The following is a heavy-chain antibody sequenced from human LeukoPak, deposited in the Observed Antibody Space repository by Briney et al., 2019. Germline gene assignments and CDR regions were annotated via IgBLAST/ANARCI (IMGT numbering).Heavy chain of an antibody. CDR1: GFTFSSYW. V-gene: IGHV3-7*01. J-gene: IGHJ4*02. Sequence: GGPLRLSCAASGFTFSSYWMSWVRQAPGKGLEWVANMKQDGSEKYYVDSVKGRFTISRDNAKNSLYLQMNSLRAEDTAVYYCARGQVITFGGVIVIGGYYFDYWGQGTLVTVSS. CDR2: MKQDGSEK. CDR3: ARGQVITFGGVIVIGGYYFDY. D-gene: IGHD3-16*02.